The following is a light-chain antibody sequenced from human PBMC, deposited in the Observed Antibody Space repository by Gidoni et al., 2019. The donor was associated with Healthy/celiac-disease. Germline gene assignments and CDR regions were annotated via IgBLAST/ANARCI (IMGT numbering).Light chain of an antibody. CDR3: QQNNNWPLT. CDR1: QSFSSN. CDR2: GAS. Sequence: EIALTQPPAPLAVSPGERATLSCRASQSFSSNLAWYQQKPGHAPRLLFDGASTRATSIAARFSGSWSRTDFTLTSSRLQSEDVAVYCRQQNNNWPLTFXHXTKVDIK. V-gene: IGKV3-15*01. J-gene: IGKJ3*01.